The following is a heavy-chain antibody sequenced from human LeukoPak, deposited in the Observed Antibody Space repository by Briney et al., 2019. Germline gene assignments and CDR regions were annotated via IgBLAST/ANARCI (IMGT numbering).Heavy chain of an antibody. D-gene: IGHD3-22*01. CDR1: GGSFSGYY. J-gene: IGHJ4*02. Sequence: SETLSLTCAVYGGSFSGYYWSWIRQPPGKGLEWIGEINHSGSTNYNPSLKSRITISVDTSKNQFSLKLSSVTAADTAVYYCASSRYYYDSSGYFHREFDYWGQGILVTVSS. CDR2: INHSGST. CDR3: ASSRYYYDSSGYFHREFDY. V-gene: IGHV4-34*01.